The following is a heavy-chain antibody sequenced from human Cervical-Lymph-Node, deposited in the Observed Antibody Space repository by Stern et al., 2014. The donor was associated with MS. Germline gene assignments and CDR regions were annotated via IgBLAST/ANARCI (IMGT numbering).Heavy chain of an antibody. V-gene: IGHV3-23*01. CDR1: GFTFSNCA. J-gene: IGHJ4*02. CDR2: ISGSAGST. D-gene: IGHD1-26*01. Sequence: EVQLLESGGGSVQPGRSLRLSCAVSGFTFSNCAMTWVRQAPGKGLEWVSVISGSAGSTHYADSVKGRFTISRDNSQNTLYLQMNSVRTEDTAVYYCAKAPMPYSGGAHYYFDFWGQGTLVTVSS. CDR3: AKAPMPYSGGAHYYFDF.